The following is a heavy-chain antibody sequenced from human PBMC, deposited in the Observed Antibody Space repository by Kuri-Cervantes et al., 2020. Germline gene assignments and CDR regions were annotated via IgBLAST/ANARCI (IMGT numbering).Heavy chain of an antibody. CDR1: GFTFSSYS. Sequence: GESLKISCAASGFTFSSYSMNWVRQAPGKGLEWVSYISSSSSTIYYADSVKGRFTISRDNAKNSLYLQMNSLRAEDTAVYYCAREVFTMVRGVTEWGQGTLVTVSS. D-gene: IGHD3-10*01. CDR2: ISSSSSTI. J-gene: IGHJ4*02. CDR3: AREVFTMVRGVTE. V-gene: IGHV3-48*01.